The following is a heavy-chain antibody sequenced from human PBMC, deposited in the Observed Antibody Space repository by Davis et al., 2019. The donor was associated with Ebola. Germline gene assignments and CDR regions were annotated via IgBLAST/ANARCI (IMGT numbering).Heavy chain of an antibody. J-gene: IGHJ4*02. CDR3: VTENWYRFES. CDR2: ISSDSDYI. Sequence: GESLKISCAASGFTFSTYSMSWVRQAPGKGLEWVSSISSDSDYIYYADSAKGRFTISRDNAKNSLYLQMNSLRDEDTAVYYCVTENWYRFESWGQGTLVTVSS. D-gene: IGHD1/OR15-1a*01. V-gene: IGHV3-21*04. CDR1: GFTFSTYS.